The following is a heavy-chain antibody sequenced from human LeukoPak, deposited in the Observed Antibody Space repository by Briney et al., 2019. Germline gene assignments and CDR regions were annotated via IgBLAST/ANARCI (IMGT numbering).Heavy chain of an antibody. CDR1: GGSISSYY. D-gene: IGHD2-2*01. V-gene: IGHV4-59*08. J-gene: IGHJ4*02. CDR2: IYYSGST. CDR3: ARLTPGIGFDL. Sequence: SETLSLTCTVSGGSISSYYWSWIRQPPGKGLEWIGYIYYSGSTNYNPSLKSRVTISVDTSKNQFSLNLSSVTAADTAVYYCARLTPGIGFDLGGEGTRDTVSS.